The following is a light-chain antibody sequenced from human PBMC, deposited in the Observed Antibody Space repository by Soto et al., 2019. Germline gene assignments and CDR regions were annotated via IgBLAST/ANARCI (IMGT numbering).Light chain of an antibody. Sequence: QSALTQPASVSGSPGQSITISCTGTSSDVGAYNYVSWYQQHPGKAPKLMIYEVSNRPSGVSHRFSGSKSGNTASLTIAGLQAADEADYYCTSFTRSSTLVFGGGTKLTVL. V-gene: IGLV2-14*01. J-gene: IGLJ3*02. CDR3: TSFTRSSTLV. CDR1: SSDVGAYNY. CDR2: EVS.